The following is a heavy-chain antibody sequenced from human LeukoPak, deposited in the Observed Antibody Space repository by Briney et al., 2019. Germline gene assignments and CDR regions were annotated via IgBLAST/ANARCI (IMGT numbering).Heavy chain of an antibody. CDR1: GGSISSSSYY. CDR3: ARGGYDILTGWGSRSPFDY. V-gene: IGHV4-39*01. D-gene: IGHD3-9*01. CDR2: IYYSGST. Sequence: SETLSLTCTVSGGSISSSSYYWGWIRQPPGKGLEWIGSIYYSGSTYYNPSLKSRVTISVDTSKNQFSLKLSSVTAADTAVYYCARGGYDILTGWGSRSPFDYWGQGTLVTVSS. J-gene: IGHJ4*02.